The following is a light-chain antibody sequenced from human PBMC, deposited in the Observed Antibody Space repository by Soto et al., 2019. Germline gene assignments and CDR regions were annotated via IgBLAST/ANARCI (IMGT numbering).Light chain of an antibody. CDR3: GTWDSSLTSSFYV. Sequence: QSVLTLPPSVSAAPGQKVIISCSGSCANIGNNFVSWYQQLPGSAPRLLIYDNSNRPLGIPDRFSGSKSGTSATLDITGLQTGDEADYYCGTWDSSLTSSFYVLGTGTKVTVL. CDR1: CANIGNNF. CDR2: DNS. V-gene: IGLV1-51*01. J-gene: IGLJ1*01.